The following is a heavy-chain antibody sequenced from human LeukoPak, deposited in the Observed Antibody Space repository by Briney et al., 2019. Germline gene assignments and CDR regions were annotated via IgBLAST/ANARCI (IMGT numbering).Heavy chain of an antibody. CDR1: GFTFSSYG. Sequence: GGSLRLPCAASGFTFSSYGMNWVRQAPGKGLEWVSSISSSSSYIYYADSVKGRFTISRDNAKNSLYLQMNSLRAEDTAVYYCARDSSGWYYFDYWGQGTLVTVSS. CDR2: ISSSSSYI. J-gene: IGHJ4*02. V-gene: IGHV3-21*01. D-gene: IGHD6-19*01. CDR3: ARDSSGWYYFDY.